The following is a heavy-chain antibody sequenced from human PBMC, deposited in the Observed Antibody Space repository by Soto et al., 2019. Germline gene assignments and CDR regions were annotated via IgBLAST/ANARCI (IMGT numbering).Heavy chain of an antibody. CDR2: INHSGST. J-gene: IGHJ5*02. CDR3: ARGGHSSGWYWWFDP. Sequence: ETLSLTCAVYGGSFSGYYWSWIRQPPGKGLEWIGEINHSGSTNYNPSLKSRVTISVDTSKNQFSLKLSSVTAADTAVYYCARGGHSSGWYWWFDPWGQGTLVTVSS. D-gene: IGHD6-19*01. V-gene: IGHV4-34*01. CDR1: GGSFSGYY.